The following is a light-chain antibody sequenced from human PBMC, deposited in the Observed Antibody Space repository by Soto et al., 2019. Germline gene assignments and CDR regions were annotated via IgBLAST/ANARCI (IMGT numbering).Light chain of an antibody. CDR1: SSDVGTYNY. CDR3: CSYAGGYTHAV. J-gene: IGLJ2*01. V-gene: IGLV2-11*01. Sequence: QSALTQPRSVSGPPGQSVSISCSGTSSDVGTYNYVSWYQQHPGKAPKLMIYDVSKRPSGVPDRFSGSKSGNTASLTISGLQAEDEADYYCCSYAGGYTHAVFGGGTQLTAL. CDR2: DVS.